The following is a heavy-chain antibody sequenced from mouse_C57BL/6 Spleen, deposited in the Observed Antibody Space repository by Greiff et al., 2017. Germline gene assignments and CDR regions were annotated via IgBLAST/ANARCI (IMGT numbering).Heavy chain of an antibody. CDR2: ISYDGSN. D-gene: IGHD2-3*01. V-gene: IGHV3-6*01. CDR3: AREDGLYYFDY. CDR1: GYSITSGYY. Sequence: DVKLQESGPGLVKPSQSLSLTCSVTGYSITSGYYWNWIRQFPGNKLEWMGYISYDGSNNYNPSLKNRISITRDTSKNQFFLKLNSVTTEDTATYYCAREDGLYYFDYWGQGTTLTVSS. J-gene: IGHJ2*01.